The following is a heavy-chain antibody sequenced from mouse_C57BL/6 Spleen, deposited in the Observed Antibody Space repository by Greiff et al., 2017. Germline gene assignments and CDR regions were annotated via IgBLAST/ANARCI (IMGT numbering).Heavy chain of an antibody. D-gene: IGHD1-1*01. CDR3: ARPITTVVAPYAMDY. V-gene: IGHV1-80*01. Sequence: QVQLQQSGAELVKPGASVKISCKASGYAFSSYWMNWVKQRPGKGLEWIGQIYPGDGDTNYNGKFKGKATLTADKSSSTAYVQLSSLTSEDSAVYFCARPITTVVAPYAMDYWGQGTSVTVSS. J-gene: IGHJ4*01. CDR1: GYAFSSYW. CDR2: IYPGDGDT.